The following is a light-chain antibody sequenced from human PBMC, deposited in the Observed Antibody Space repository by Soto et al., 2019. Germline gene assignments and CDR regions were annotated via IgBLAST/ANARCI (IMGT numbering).Light chain of an antibody. Sequence: EIVLTQSPATLSLSPGERATLSCRASQSVSSYLAWYQQKPGQAPRLLIYDASNRATGIPARFSGSGSGTDFTLTISSREPEDFAVYYYQQRSNWPPITFGQGTRLEIK. V-gene: IGKV3-11*01. J-gene: IGKJ5*01. CDR1: QSVSSY. CDR2: DAS. CDR3: QQRSNWPPIT.